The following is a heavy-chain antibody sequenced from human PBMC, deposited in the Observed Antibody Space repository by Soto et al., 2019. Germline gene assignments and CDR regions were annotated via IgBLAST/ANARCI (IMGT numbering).Heavy chain of an antibody. CDR1: GFTFSDYY. Sequence: PGGSLRLSCAASGFTFSDYYMSWIRQAPGKGLEWVSYISSSGSTIYYADSVKGRFSISSDNAKNSLYLQRNCLGAEGTAVYYCARGDRGRYGGFEIGGRGTMVTVSS. CDR3: ARGDRGRYGGFEI. CDR2: ISSSGSTI. J-gene: IGHJ3*02. D-gene: IGHD3-10*01. V-gene: IGHV3-11*01.